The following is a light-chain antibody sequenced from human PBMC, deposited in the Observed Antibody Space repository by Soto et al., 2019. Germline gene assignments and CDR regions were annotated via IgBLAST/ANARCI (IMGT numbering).Light chain of an antibody. J-gene: IGLJ1*01. CDR1: SSNVGSND. CDR2: GNN. V-gene: IGLV1-47*02. CDR3: SAYTVSRTYV. Sequence: QSVLTQPPSASGTPGQRVTISCSGSSSNVGSNDVYWYQQLPGTAPKLLIRGNNQRPSGVPDRLSGPKSGTSASLAINGLRSEDEGDYYCSAYTVSRTYVFGTGTKLTVL.